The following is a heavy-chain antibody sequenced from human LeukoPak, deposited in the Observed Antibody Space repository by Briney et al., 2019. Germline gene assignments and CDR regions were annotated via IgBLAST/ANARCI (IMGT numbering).Heavy chain of an antibody. CDR2: INHSGST. CDR3: ARVRRRYYGSGSYYDNNWFDP. V-gene: IGHV4-34*01. Sequence: SETLSLTCAVYGGSFSGYYWSWIRQPPGKGLEWIGGINHSGSTNYNPSLKSRVTISVDTSKNQFSLKLSSVTAADTAVYYCARVRRRYYGSGSYYDNNWFDPWGQGTLVTVSS. D-gene: IGHD3-10*01. CDR1: GGSFSGYY. J-gene: IGHJ5*02.